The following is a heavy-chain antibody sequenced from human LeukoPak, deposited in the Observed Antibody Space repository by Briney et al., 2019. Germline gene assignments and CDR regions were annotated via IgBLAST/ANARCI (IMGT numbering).Heavy chain of an antibody. CDR1: GGSISSYY. J-gene: IGHJ6*02. CDR2: IYTSGST. Sequence: PSETLSLTCTVSGGSISSYYWSWIRQPAGKGLEWIGRIYTSGSTNYNPSLKSRVTISVDTSKNQFSLKLSSVTAADTAVYYCASQRKGYCSSTSCRRYGMDVWGQGTTVTVSS. D-gene: IGHD2-2*01. CDR3: ASQRKGYCSSTSCRRYGMDV. V-gene: IGHV4-4*07.